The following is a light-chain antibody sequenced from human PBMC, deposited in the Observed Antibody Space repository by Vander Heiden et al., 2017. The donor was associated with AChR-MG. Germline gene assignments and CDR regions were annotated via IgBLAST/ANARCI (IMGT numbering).Light chain of an antibody. CDR2: KDS. Sequence: SYELTQPPSVSVSLGQMARITCSGEALPTKYAYWYQQKPGQFPVLVIYKDSERPSGIPERFSGSSSGTIVTLTISGVQAEDEADYYCLSADSSGTYQGVFGGGTKLTVL. J-gene: IGLJ2*01. CDR1: ALPTKY. CDR3: LSADSSGTYQGV. V-gene: IGLV3-16*01.